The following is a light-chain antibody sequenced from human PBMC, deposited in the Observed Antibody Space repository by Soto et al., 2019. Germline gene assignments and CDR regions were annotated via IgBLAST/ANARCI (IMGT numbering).Light chain of an antibody. Sequence: QAVVTQEPSLTVSPGGTVTLTCASSTGEVVSGFWPSWLQQKPGQEPRALIYRISNRHLWTPARFSGSLLGGKAALTLSGVQPDDEAAYYCLLYLAGSWVFGGGTQLTVL. J-gene: IGLJ7*01. CDR3: LLYLAGSWV. CDR1: TGEVVSGFW. V-gene: IGLV7-43*01. CDR2: RIS.